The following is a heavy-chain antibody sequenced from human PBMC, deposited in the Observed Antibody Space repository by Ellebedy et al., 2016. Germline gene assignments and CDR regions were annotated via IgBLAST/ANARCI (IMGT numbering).Heavy chain of an antibody. CDR2: IYYTGTT. Sequence: SETLSLXCAVSGGSLSSTSDHWGWVRQPPGKGLEWIGNIYYTGTTYYNPSLKSRVTISVDTSKNQFSLKLSSVTAADTAVYYCARDPEGAAGWAVAYWGQGILVTVSS. J-gene: IGHJ4*02. CDR3: ARDPEGAAGWAVAY. V-gene: IGHV4-39*07. CDR1: GGSLSSTSDH. D-gene: IGHD6-13*01.